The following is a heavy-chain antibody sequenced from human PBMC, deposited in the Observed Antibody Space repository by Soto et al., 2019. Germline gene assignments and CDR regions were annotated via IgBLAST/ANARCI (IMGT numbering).Heavy chain of an antibody. CDR2: IIPIFGTA. CDR1: GGTFSSYA. Sequence: QVQLVQSGAEVKKPGSSVKVSCKASGGTFSSYAISWVRQAPGQGLEWMGGIIPIFGTANYAQKFQGRVTINADESTSTANMELSRLRSEGTAVYYWASGGGARGYGMDVWGQGTTVTVSS. V-gene: IGHV1-69*12. J-gene: IGHJ6*02. CDR3: ASGGGARGYGMDV. D-gene: IGHD1-26*01.